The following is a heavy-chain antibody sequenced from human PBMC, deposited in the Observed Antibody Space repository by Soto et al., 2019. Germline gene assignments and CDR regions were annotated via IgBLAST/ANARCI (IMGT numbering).Heavy chain of an antibody. CDR1: GGTFGSYA. J-gene: IGHJ2*01. V-gene: IGHV1-69*01. D-gene: IGHD2-21*02. CDR3: ARWGCGGDCYGNWYFDL. Sequence: QVQLVQSGAEVKKPGSSVKVSCKASGGTFGSYAISWVRQAPGQGLEWMGGIIPIFGTANYAQKFQGRVTITADESTSTAYMELSSLRSEDTAVYYCARWGCGGDCYGNWYFDLWGRGTLVTVSS. CDR2: IIPIFGTA.